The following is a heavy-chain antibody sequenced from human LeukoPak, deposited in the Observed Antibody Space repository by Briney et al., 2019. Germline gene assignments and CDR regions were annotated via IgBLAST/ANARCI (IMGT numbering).Heavy chain of an antibody. Sequence: PGGSLTLSCAPSVFPFSSYHMNCVRQAPGKGLEWVSSISSSSSYIYYADSVKGRFTISRDNAKNSLYLQMNSLRAEDTAVYYCARVRSTPHGYMDVWGKGTTVTVSS. V-gene: IGHV3-21*01. CDR2: ISSSSSYI. J-gene: IGHJ6*03. CDR3: ARVRSTPHGYMDV. D-gene: IGHD3-3*01. CDR1: VFPFSSYH.